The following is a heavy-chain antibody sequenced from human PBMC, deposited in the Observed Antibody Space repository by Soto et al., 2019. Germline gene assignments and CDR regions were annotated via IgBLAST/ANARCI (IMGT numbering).Heavy chain of an antibody. CDR1: GYSFTGYS. CDR3: ARGGAGTYHFDY. D-gene: IGHD1-26*01. V-gene: IGHV1-3*01. J-gene: IGHJ4*02. CDR2: INAGNGET. Sequence: ASVKVSCKASGYSFTGYSIQWVRQAPGQRLEWMGWINAGNGETKYSQKFQGRITITRDTSATTVYMEVSGLTSEDTAVYYCARGGAGTYHFDYWGQGALVTVSS.